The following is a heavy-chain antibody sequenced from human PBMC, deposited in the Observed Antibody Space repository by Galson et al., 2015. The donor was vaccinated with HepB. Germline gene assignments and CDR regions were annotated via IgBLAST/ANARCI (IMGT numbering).Heavy chain of an antibody. D-gene: IGHD3-16*01. J-gene: IGHJ4*02. V-gene: IGHV3-33*03. Sequence: SLRLSCAASGFVFSRHGMHWARQAPGKGLEWVAVVWYDGTKQYYSESVEGRFTISRDNSKNMVYLQMNSLRVEDTAVYYCWMIRTDFDHWGQGTLVTDSA. CDR1: GFVFSRHG. CDR2: VWYDGTKQ. CDR3: WMIRTDFDH.